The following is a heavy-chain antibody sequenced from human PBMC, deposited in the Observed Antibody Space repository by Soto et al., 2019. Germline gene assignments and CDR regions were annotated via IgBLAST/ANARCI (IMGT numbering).Heavy chain of an antibody. V-gene: IGHV3-30*03. D-gene: IGHD2-2*01. CDR1: GFSFSSYG. Sequence: QVQLVESGGGVVQPGRSLRLSCAVSGFSFSSYGMHWVRQAPGKGLEWVAVISYDANNEYYADSVKGRFTISRDNSKNTLYLQMNSLRAEDTAVSYCARMTYCISTSCRYSHFDNWGQGTLVTVSS. CDR3: ARMTYCISTSCRYSHFDN. J-gene: IGHJ4*02. CDR2: ISYDANNE.